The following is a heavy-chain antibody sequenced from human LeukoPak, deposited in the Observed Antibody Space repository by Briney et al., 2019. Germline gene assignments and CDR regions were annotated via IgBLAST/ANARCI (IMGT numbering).Heavy chain of an antibody. CDR2: MNPNSGNT. V-gene: IGHV1-8*01. CDR1: GYTFTSYD. Sequence: ASVRVSCKASGYTFTSYDINWVRQATGQGLEWMGWMNPNSGNTGYAQKFQGRVTMTTDTSTSTAYMELRSLRSDDTAVYYCARDSAVAGTFEYYYGMDVWGQGTTVTVSS. CDR3: ARDSAVAGTFEYYYGMDV. J-gene: IGHJ6*02. D-gene: IGHD6-19*01.